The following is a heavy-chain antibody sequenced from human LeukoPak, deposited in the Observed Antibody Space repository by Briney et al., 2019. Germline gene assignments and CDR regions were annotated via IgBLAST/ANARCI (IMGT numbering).Heavy chain of an antibody. V-gene: IGHV3-23*01. J-gene: IGHJ4*02. CDR3: AKPLSWYRLQLFDY. D-gene: IGHD6-13*01. CDR2: ISGSGGST. CDR1: GFTFSSYA. Sequence: PGGSLRLSCAASGFTFSSYAMSWVRQAPGKGLEWVSAISGSGGSTYYADSVKRRFTISRDNSKNTLYLQMNSLRAEDAAVYYCAKPLSWYRLQLFDYWGQGTLVTVSS.